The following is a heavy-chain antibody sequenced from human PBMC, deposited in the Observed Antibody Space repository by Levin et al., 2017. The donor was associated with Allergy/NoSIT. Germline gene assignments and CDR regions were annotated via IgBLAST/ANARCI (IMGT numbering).Heavy chain of an antibody. CDR3: ARQLGNFWSGYNYFDY. CDR1: GFTFSSYE. V-gene: IGHV3-48*03. CDR2: ISSTGSTI. D-gene: IGHD3-3*01. J-gene: IGHJ4*02. Sequence: GGSLRLSCAASGFTFSSYEMNWVRRAPGKGLEWVSYISSTGSTIYSADSVKGRFTISRDNAKNSLYLHMNSLRAEDTAVYYCARQLGNFWSGYNYFDYRGQGTLVTVSS.